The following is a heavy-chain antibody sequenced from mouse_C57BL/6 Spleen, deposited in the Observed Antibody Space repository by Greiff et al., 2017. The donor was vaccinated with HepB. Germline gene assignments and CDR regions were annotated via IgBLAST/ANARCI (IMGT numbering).Heavy chain of an antibody. CDR3: ARSLHYYGSSYLYYFDY. V-gene: IGHV2-2*01. J-gene: IGHJ2*01. CDR1: GFSLTSYG. CDR2: IWSGGST. D-gene: IGHD1-1*01. Sequence: VKLVESGPGLVQPSQSLSITCTVSGFSLTSYGVHWVRQSPGKGLEWLGVIWSGGSTDYNAAFISRLSISKDNSKSQVFFKMNSLQADDTAIYYCARSLHYYGSSYLYYFDYWGQGTTLTVSS.